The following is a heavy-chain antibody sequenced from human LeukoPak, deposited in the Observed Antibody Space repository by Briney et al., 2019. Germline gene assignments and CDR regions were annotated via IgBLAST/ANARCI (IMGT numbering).Heavy chain of an antibody. J-gene: IGHJ3*02. D-gene: IGHD5-18*01. CDR2: IYYSGST. Sequence: SETLSLTCTVSGGSISSGGYYWSWIRQPPGKGLEWIGYIYYSGSTNYNPSLRSRVTISVDTSKNQFSLKLSSVTAADTAVYYCARDHGYGDAFDIWGQGTMVTVSS. CDR3: ARDHGYGDAFDI. CDR1: GGSISSGGYY. V-gene: IGHV4-61*08.